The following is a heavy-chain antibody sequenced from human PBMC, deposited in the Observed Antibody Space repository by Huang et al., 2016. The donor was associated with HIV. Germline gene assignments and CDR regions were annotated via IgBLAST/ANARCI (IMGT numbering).Heavy chain of an antibody. J-gene: IGHJ3*01. CDR1: GYDFGSYG. V-gene: IGHV1-18*01. D-gene: IGHD4-4*01. CDR2: IGSDSRDT. Sequence: QVQLVQSGGEVMQPGASVRVSCKASGYDFGSYGMSWVRQAPGQVLEWRGWIGSDSRDTSSAQKFQGRVTMTTDTSTTTTYMELRSLRSDDTAMYYCARDPYYSNRWKRNDASFLWGQGTMITVSS. CDR3: ARDPYYSNRWKRNDASFL.